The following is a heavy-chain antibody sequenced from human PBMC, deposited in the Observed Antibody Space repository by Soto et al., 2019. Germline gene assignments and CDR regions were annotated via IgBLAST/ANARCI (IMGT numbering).Heavy chain of an antibody. CDR1: GYTFTSYA. V-gene: IGHV1-3*01. D-gene: IGHD5-12*01. CDR3: ATVTGGGGYDSKISFSWFDP. Sequence: QVQLVQSGAEVKKPGASVKGSCKASGYTFTSYAMHWVRQAPGQRHEWMGWINAGNGNTKYSQKFQGRVTITRYTFASTASMEVSSLSSEATTVYYCATVTGGGGYDSKISFSWFDPWGQGTLVTVSS. CDR2: INAGNGNT. J-gene: IGHJ5*02.